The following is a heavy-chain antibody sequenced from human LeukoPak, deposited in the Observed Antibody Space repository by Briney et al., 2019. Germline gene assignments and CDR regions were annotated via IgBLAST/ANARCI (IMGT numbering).Heavy chain of an antibody. CDR1: GLTFSSYG. V-gene: IGHV3-30*02. Sequence: PGGSLRLSCAASGLTFSSYGMHWVRQAPGKGLEWVAFIRYDGSNKYYADSVKGRFTISRDNSKNTLYLQMNSLRAEDTAVYYCASLVVVAAHFDYWGQGTLVIVSS. D-gene: IGHD2-15*01. CDR3: ASLVVVAAHFDY. J-gene: IGHJ4*02. CDR2: IRYDGSNK.